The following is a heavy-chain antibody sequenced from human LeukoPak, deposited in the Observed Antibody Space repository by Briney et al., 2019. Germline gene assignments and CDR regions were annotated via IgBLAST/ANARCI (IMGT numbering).Heavy chain of an antibody. CDR1: GYTFTGYY. J-gene: IGHJ6*02. Sequence: ASVKVSCKASGYTFTGYYMHWVRQAPGQGLEWMGWINPNSGGTNYAQKFQGRVTMTRDASISTAYMELSRLRSDDTAVYYCARDSSGYYEKDYYYYGMDVWGQGTMATVSS. CDR2: INPNSGGT. D-gene: IGHD3-22*01. V-gene: IGHV1-2*02. CDR3: ARDSSGYYEKDYYYYGMDV.